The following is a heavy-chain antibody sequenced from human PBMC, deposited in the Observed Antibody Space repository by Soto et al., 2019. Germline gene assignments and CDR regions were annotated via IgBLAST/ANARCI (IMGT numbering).Heavy chain of an antibody. Sequence: ASVKVSCKASGYTFTGYYMHWVRQAPGQGLEWMGWINPNSGGTNYAQKFQGRVTMTRDTSISTAYMELSRLRSDDTAVYYCAITMVRGVIAQFDYWGQGTLVTVSS. D-gene: IGHD3-10*01. CDR3: AITMVRGVIAQFDY. J-gene: IGHJ4*02. CDR2: INPNSGGT. CDR1: GYTFTGYY. V-gene: IGHV1-2*02.